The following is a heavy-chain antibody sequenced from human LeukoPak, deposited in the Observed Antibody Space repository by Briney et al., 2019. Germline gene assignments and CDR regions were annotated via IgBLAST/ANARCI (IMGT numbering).Heavy chain of an antibody. CDR3: ARCAAGDYYYYYHMDV. CDR2: ISQSGST. J-gene: IGHJ6*03. Sequence: SETLSLTCGVSGMSLYGYFWSWIRQPPGKGLEWIGEISQSGSTNYNPSLKSRVTILLDTSKNHFSVRLSSVTAADTAVYYCARCAAGDYYYYYHMDVWGKGTTVTVSS. D-gene: IGHD4-17*01. CDR1: GMSLYGYF. V-gene: IGHV4-34*01.